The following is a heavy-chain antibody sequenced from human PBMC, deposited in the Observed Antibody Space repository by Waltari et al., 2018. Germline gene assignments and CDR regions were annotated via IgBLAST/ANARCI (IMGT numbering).Heavy chain of an antibody. J-gene: IGHJ4*02. CDR2: FSYDGSDE. D-gene: IGHD5-18*01. V-gene: IGHV3-30*04. Sequence: QVQLVESGGGVVHPGRSLRLSCEASGFIFSSHAMHWVRQAPGXXGXEVAVFSYDGSDEYYADSVRGRFTISRDDSKDTVNLQMNSLRPEDTAVYYCARDGPLQIQSWYSFDYWGQGTLVTVSS. CDR3: ARDGPLQIQSWYSFDY. CDR1: GFIFSSHA.